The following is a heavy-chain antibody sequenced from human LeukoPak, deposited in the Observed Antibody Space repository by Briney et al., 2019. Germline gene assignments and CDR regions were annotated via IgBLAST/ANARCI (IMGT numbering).Heavy chain of an antibody. D-gene: IGHD1-26*01. CDR2: IYYSGST. Sequence: SETLSLTCTVSGGSISSYYWSWIRQPPGKGLEWIGYIYYSGSTNYNPSLKSRVTISVDTSKNQFSLKLSSVTAADTAVYYCALLVGATEYLDYWGQGNLVTVSS. V-gene: IGHV4-59*01. CDR3: ALLVGATEYLDY. CDR1: GGSISSYY. J-gene: IGHJ4*02.